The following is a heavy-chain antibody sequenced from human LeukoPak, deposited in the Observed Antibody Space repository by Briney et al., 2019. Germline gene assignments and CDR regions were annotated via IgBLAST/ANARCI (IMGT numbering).Heavy chain of an antibody. D-gene: IGHD5-12*01. CDR1: GTAFRTYA. CDR3: VRTYDENPLGWFDP. V-gene: IGHV3-64D*06. CDR2: ISINGGST. J-gene: IGHJ5*02. Sequence: GGSLRLSCSASGTAFRTYAMHWVRQPPGKGLYYVSAISINGGSTYYADSVRGRFTISRDNSKNTLYLQMSSLRSDDTAVYYCVRTYDENPLGWFDPWGQGTLVTVSS.